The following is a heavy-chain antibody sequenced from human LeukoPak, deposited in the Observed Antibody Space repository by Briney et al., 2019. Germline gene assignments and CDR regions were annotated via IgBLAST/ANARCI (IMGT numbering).Heavy chain of an antibody. Sequence: GESLKISCKGSGYSFTSYWIGWVRQMPGKGLEWMGITYPGDSDTRYSPSFQGQVTISADKSISTAYLQWSSLKASDTAMYYCASGFYDSSGYYYDGYFDYWGQGTLVTVSS. J-gene: IGHJ4*02. CDR1: GYSFTSYW. CDR2: TYPGDSDT. CDR3: ASGFYDSSGYYYDGYFDY. V-gene: IGHV5-51*01. D-gene: IGHD3-22*01.